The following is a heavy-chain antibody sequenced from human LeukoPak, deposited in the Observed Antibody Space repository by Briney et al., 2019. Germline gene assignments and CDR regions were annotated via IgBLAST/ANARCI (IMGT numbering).Heavy chain of an antibody. J-gene: IGHJ6*02. CDR3: ARIDYYHGMDV. CDR2: ISSDSSHI. V-gene: IGHV3-21*01. CDR1: GYTFSSYS. Sequence: PGGSLRLSCAASGYTFSSYSMNWVRQVPGKGLEWISSISSDSSHIYYADSVKGRFTISRDNARNSLYLQLSSLRAGDTAVYYCARIDYYHGMDVWGQGTTVTVSS.